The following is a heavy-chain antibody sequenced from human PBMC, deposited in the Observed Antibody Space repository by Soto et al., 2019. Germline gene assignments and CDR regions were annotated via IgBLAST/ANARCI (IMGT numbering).Heavy chain of an antibody. CDR1: GFTFSSYG. Sequence: QVQLVESGGGVVQPGRSLRLSCAASGFTFSSYGMHWVRQAPGKGLEWVAVISYDENNKYYADSVKGRFTISRDNSKNALNLQMNNLRAEDTAVYYCANGGQQLVRWPSVYWGQGTLVTDSP. J-gene: IGHJ4*02. CDR3: ANGGQQLVRWPSVY. V-gene: IGHV3-30*18. D-gene: IGHD6-13*01. CDR2: ISYDENNK.